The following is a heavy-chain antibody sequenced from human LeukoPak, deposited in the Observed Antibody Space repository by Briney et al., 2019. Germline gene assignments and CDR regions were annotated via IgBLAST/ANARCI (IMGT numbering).Heavy chain of an antibody. D-gene: IGHD4-23*01. CDR2: ISSSSNYM. Sequence: GGSLRLSCAASGFTFSSYSMNWVRQAPGKGLEWVSSISSSSNYMYYADSVKGRFTISRDNAKNSLYLQMNSLRAEDTAVYFCAREKNSGGLDYWGQGTLVTVSS. J-gene: IGHJ4*02. V-gene: IGHV3-21*01. CDR3: AREKNSGGLDY. CDR1: GFTFSSYS.